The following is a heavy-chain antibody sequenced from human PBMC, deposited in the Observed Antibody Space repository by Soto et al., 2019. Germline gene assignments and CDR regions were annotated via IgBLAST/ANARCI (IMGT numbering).Heavy chain of an antibody. CDR3: AASIFYYGMDV. J-gene: IGHJ6*02. V-gene: IGHV5-51*01. Sequence: PGEPLNISCKGARDTFTNYWISWVRQMPGKGLEWMGIIYPGDSDTKYNPSFQGQVTISADKSITTTYLRWTSLKALDTAIYYCAASIFYYGMDVWVQGTTVTVSS. CDR1: RDTFTNYW. CDR2: IYPGDSDT.